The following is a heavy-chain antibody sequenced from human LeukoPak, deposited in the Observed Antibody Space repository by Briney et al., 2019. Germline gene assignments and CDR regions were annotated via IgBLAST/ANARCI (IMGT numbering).Heavy chain of an antibody. CDR2: MNPNSGNT. CDR3: AREDYYDSGPSDY. V-gene: IGHV1-8*03. J-gene: IGHJ4*02. CDR1: GYTFTSYD. D-gene: IGHD3-22*01. Sequence: ASVKVSCKASGYTFTSYDINWVRQATGQGLEWMGWMNPNSGNTAYARKFQGRVTITRNTSISTAYMELSSLRSEDTAIYYCAREDYYDSGPSDYWGQGTLVTVSS.